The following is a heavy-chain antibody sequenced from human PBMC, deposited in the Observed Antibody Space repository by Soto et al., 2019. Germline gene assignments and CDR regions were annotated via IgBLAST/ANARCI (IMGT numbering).Heavy chain of an antibody. CDR1: GYIFTTYG. V-gene: IGHV1-18*04. Sequence: GASVKVSCKASGYIFTTYGIGWVRQAPGKGLEWMGWISTYNGKTNYAQKLQGRVTMTTDTSTSTSYLELRSLRSDDTAVYYCARTARPHNFDFWGQGTLVTVSS. CDR2: ISTYNGKT. CDR3: ARTARPHNFDF. J-gene: IGHJ4*02.